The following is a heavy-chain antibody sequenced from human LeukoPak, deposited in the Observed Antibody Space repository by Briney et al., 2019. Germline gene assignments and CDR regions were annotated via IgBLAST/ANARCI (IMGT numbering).Heavy chain of an antibody. D-gene: IGHD5-12*01. CDR1: GFTFSSYA. CDR3: ARGGSGYDAFDY. J-gene: IGHJ4*02. CDR2: ISYDGSNK. V-gene: IGHV3-30*04. Sequence: GGSLRLSCAASGFTFSSYAMHWVRQAPGKGLEWVAVISYDGSNKYYADSVKGRFTISRDNSKNTLYLQMNSLRAEDTAVYYCARGGSGYDAFDYWGQGTLVTVSS.